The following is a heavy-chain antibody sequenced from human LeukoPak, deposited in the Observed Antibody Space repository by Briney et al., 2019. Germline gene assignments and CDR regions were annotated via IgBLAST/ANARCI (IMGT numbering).Heavy chain of an antibody. CDR1: GFTFSSYW. J-gene: IGHJ6*02. Sequence: GGSLRLSCAASGFTFSSYWMHWVRQAPGKGLVWVSRINSNGSSTSYADSVKGRFTISRDNAKNTLYLLMNSLRAEDTAVYYCARMQTYSSSWYGYYYYYYGMDVWGQGTTVTVSS. V-gene: IGHV3-74*01. D-gene: IGHD6-13*01. CDR2: INSNGSST. CDR3: ARMQTYSSSWYGYYYYYYGMDV.